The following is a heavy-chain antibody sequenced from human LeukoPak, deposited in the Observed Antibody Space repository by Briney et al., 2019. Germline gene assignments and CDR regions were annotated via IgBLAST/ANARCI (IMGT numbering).Heavy chain of an antibody. CDR1: GGSISSSSYY. CDR2: IYYSGST. D-gene: IGHD3-10*01. V-gene: IGHV4-39*01. J-gene: IGHJ4*02. Sequence: SSETLSLTCTVSGGSISSSSYYWGWIRQPPGKGLEWIGSIYYSGSTHYNPSLKSRVTISVDTSKNQFSLKLSSVTAADTAVYYCARNPNMVRGVMVSAYFDYWGQGTLVTVSS. CDR3: ARNPNMVRGVMVSAYFDY.